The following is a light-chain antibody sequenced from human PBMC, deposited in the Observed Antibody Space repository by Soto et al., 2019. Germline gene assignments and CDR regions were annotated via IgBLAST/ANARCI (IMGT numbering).Light chain of an antibody. CDR3: SSYAGSNNLV. J-gene: IGLJ3*02. V-gene: IGLV2-8*01. Sequence: QSALTQPPSASGSPGQSVTISCTGTSSDVGGYNYVSWYQQHPGKAPKLMIYEVTNRPSGVPDRFSGSKSGNTASLTVSGIQAEYEADYYCSSYAGSNNLVFGGGTKLAVL. CDR2: EVT. CDR1: SSDVGGYNY.